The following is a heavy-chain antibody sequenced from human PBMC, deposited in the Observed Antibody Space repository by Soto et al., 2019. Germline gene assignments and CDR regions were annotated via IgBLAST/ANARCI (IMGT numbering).Heavy chain of an antibody. CDR3: ASKFSRRSLKYFDT. J-gene: IGHJ4*02. Sequence: QVELLQSGAEVKKPGASVKVSCKTSGHTFTGNYIHWVRQAPGQGLEWIGIINPDGDVTTYAHKLRGRVTLTRDMTTSTSYMELSSLTSEDTAVYYCASKFSRRSLKYFDTRGQGSLVTVSS. D-gene: IGHD1-26*01. V-gene: IGHV1-46*04. CDR2: INPDGDVT. CDR1: GHTFTGNY.